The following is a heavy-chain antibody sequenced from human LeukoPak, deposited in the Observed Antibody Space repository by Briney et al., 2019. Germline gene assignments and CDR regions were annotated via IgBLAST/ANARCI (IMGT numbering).Heavy chain of an antibody. V-gene: IGHV3-30-3*01. CDR2: ISYDGSNK. CDR3: ARGTTVTTWDY. Sequence: GGSLRLSCAASGFTFSSYAMHWVRQAPGKGLEWVAVISYDGSNKHYADSVKGRFTISRDNSKNTLYLQMNSLRAEDTAVYYCARGTTVTTWDYWGQGTLVTVSS. D-gene: IGHD4-17*01. CDR1: GFTFSSYA. J-gene: IGHJ4*02.